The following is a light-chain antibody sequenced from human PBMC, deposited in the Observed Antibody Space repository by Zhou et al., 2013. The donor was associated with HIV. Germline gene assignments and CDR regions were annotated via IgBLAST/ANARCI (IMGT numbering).Light chain of an antibody. J-gene: IGKJ1*01. CDR1: QSIYNK. CDR2: GAS. V-gene: IGKV3-15*01. Sequence: EIVLTQSPATLSVSPGEGATLSCRASQSIYNKLAWYQQKPGQPPRLLIYGASTRATAIPARFSGSGSDTEFTLTISSLQSEDFAVYYCQQYNNWPQTFGQGTRVEIK. CDR3: QQYNNWPQT.